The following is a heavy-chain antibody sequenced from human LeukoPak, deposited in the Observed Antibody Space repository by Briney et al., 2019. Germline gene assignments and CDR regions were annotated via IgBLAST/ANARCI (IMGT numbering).Heavy chain of an antibody. CDR2: IYSGGST. CDR3: ARGTYDILTGYSPFDY. D-gene: IGHD3-9*01. CDR1: GFTVSSNY. V-gene: IGHV3-53*01. J-gene: IGHJ4*02. Sequence: GGSLRLSCAASGFTVSSNYMSWVRQAPGKGLEWVSVIYSGGSTYYADSVKGRFTISRDNSKNTLYLQMNSLRAEDTAVYYCARGTYDILTGYSPFDYWAREPWSPSPQ.